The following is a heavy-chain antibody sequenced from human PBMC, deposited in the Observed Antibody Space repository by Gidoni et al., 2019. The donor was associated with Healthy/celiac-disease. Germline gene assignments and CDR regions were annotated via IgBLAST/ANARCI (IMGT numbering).Heavy chain of an antibody. CDR3: ARHRAMVTLSAFDI. J-gene: IGHJ3*02. V-gene: IGHV4-39*01. CDR1: GGSFSSSSSY. D-gene: IGHD5-18*01. CDR2: IYYSGST. Sequence: QLHLQASRPGLVTPSETLSLTCTVSGGSFSSSSSYWGWIRQPPGKGLGWIGSIYYSGSTYYNPALKSRVTISVDTSKNQFSLKLSSVTAADTAVYYCARHRAMVTLSAFDIWGQGTMVTVSS.